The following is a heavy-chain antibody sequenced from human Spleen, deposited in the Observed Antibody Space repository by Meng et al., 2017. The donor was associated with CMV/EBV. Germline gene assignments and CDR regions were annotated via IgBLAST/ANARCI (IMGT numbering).Heavy chain of an antibody. J-gene: IGHJ6*02. V-gene: IGHV3-11*04. CDR1: GFTFSDHY. CDR2: ISPSGSTI. Sequence: LSLTCAASGFTFSDHYMSWIRQAPGKGLEWVSHISPSGSTIYYADSVKGRFTISRDNAKNSLYLQMNSLRAEDTAVYYCARLGVQGVVVPAAMDYYYYGMDVWGQGTTVTVSS. CDR3: ARLGVQGVVVPAAMDYYYYGMDV. D-gene: IGHD2-2*01.